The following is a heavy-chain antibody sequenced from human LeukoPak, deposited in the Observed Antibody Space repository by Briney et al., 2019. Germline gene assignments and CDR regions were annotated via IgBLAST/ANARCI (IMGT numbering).Heavy chain of an antibody. CDR3: ARDSELGAFDY. D-gene: IGHD1-26*01. CDR1: GFTFSDYY. CDR2: ISSSGSTI. V-gene: IGHV3-11*04. J-gene: IGHJ4*02. Sequence: GGSLRLSCAASGFTFSDYYMSWIRQAPGKGLEWVSYISSSGSTIYYADSVKGRSTISRDNAKNSLYLQMNSLRAEDTAVYYCARDSELGAFDYWGQGTLVTVSS.